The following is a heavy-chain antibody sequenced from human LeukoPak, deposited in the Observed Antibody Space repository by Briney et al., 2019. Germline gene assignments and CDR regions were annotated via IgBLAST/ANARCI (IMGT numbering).Heavy chain of an antibody. Sequence: GGSLRLSCAVSGITFSNPIMHWVRQAPGKGLEWVSGMSFDGSQYYADSVKGRFTISRDNSGNTVYLHMTSLRPEDTAVYYCAREGHTSGYCGAFDFWGQGTTVTLSS. J-gene: IGHJ3*01. D-gene: IGHD3-22*01. V-gene: IGHV3-30*03. CDR3: AREGHTSGYCGAFDF. CDR2: MSFDGSQ. CDR1: GITFSNPI.